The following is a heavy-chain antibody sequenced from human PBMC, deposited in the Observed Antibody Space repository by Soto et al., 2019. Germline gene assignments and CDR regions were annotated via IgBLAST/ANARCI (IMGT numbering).Heavy chain of an antibody. D-gene: IGHD3-9*01. CDR1: GFSLSTSGVG. CDR3: AHSIRYFDWLHRYFDY. J-gene: IGHJ4*02. Sequence: QITLKESGPTLVKPTQTLTLTCTFSGFSLSTSGVGVGWIRQPPGKALEWVALIYWDDDKRYSPSLKSRLTITKDTPKSQVVLTMTNMDPVDTATYYCAHSIRYFDWLHRYFDYWGQGTLVTVSS. V-gene: IGHV2-5*02. CDR2: IYWDDDK.